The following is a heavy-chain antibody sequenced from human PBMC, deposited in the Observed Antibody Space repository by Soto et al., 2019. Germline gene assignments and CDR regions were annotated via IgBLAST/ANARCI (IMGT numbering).Heavy chain of an antibody. CDR3: ARGGGGGWFDP. CDR1: GGSISSYS. Sequence: QVQLQESGPGLVKPSETLSLTCTVSGGSISSYSWSWIRQPPGKGLEWIGYIYYTGSTNYNPSLNSRVTISVDTSKNQFSLKLRSVTAADTAVYYCARGGGGGWFDPWGQGTLVTVSS. CDR2: IYYTGST. V-gene: IGHV4-59*01. J-gene: IGHJ5*02. D-gene: IGHD2-15*01.